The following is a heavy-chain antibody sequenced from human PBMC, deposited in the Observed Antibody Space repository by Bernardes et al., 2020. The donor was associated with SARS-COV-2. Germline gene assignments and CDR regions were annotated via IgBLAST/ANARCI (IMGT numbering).Heavy chain of an antibody. CDR2: AYYRSKWYL. V-gene: IGHV6-1*01. CDR3: ARGQSGYFGS. J-gene: IGHJ4*02. Sequence: SQTLSLTCAISVDSVSSNSAACSWIRQSPSRGLEWLGRAYYRSKWYLDYAVSVKSRLTLNPDTSKNQFSLQLSSVSPEDTAVYYCARGQSGYFGSWGQGTLVTVSS. CDR1: VDSVSSNSAA.